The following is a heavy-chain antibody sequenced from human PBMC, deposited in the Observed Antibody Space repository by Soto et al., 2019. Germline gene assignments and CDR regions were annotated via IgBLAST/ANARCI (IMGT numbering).Heavy chain of an antibody. Sequence: PSETLSLTCTVSGGSISSFYLSWIRQPPGKGLEWIGYIYHSGSTYYNPSLKSRVTISVDRSKNQFSLKLSSVTAADTAVYYCARVPGPWGQGTLVTVSS. V-gene: IGHV4-59*12. CDR2: IYHSGST. CDR1: GGSISSFY. J-gene: IGHJ5*02. CDR3: ARVPGP.